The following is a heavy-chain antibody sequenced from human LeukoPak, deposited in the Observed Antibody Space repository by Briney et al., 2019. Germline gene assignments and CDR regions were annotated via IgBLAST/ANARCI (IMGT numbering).Heavy chain of an antibody. CDR1: GFTFSSYW. J-gene: IGHJ4*02. D-gene: IGHD1-26*01. V-gene: IGHV3-74*01. Sequence: GGALRLSCAASGFTFSSYWMHWVRQAPGKGPVLVSRISTDGASTTYADSVKGRFTISRDNAKNTLYLQMNSLRADDTAVYYCTRDSYSGSYGYWGQGTLVTVSS. CDR2: ISTDGAST. CDR3: TRDSYSGSYGY.